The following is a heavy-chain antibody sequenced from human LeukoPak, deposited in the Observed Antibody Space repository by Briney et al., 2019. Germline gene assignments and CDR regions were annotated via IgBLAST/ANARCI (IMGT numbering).Heavy chain of an antibody. CDR2: ISGSAYSA. J-gene: IGHJ4*02. CDR1: GFKFSSNA. Sequence: GGALRLSCATSGFKFSSNAMSWVRQAPGKGLAWVSTISGSAYSAYYADSVKGRFTISRDNSKNTLYLQMNSLRAEDTAVYYCASTFYGDSPPYWGQGTLVTVSS. V-gene: IGHV3-23*01. D-gene: IGHD4-17*01. CDR3: ASTFYGDSPPY.